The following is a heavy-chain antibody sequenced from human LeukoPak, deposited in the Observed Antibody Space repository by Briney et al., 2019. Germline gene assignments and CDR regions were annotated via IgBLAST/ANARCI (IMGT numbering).Heavy chain of an antibody. CDR3: TTVEHY. Sequence: PGGSLGLSCAASGLTFRNYWMHWVRQAPGKGLVWVSGVKTDGSSTMYADSVRGRFSISRDDAKDTLYLQMNSLRDEDTAVYYCTTVEHYWGQGTLVTVSS. D-gene: IGHD4-23*01. V-gene: IGHV3-74*03. J-gene: IGHJ4*02. CDR2: VKTDGSST. CDR1: GLTFRNYW.